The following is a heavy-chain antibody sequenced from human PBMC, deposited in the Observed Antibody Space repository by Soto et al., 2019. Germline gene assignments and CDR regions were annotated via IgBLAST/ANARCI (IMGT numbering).Heavy chain of an antibody. CDR2: IIHIFGTA. Sequence: SVKVSCKASGGTFSSYAISWVRQAPGQGREWMGGIIHIFGTANYAQKFQGRVTITADESTSTAYMELSSLRSEDTAVYYCARAYGSGSYLNYSSGMDVWGQGTPVTVSS. CDR1: GGTFSSYA. CDR3: ARAYGSGSYLNYSSGMDV. V-gene: IGHV1-69*13. J-gene: IGHJ6*02. D-gene: IGHD3-10*01.